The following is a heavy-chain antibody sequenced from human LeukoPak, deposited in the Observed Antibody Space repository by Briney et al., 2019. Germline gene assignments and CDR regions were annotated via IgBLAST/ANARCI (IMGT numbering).Heavy chain of an antibody. CDR3: ARVNYDSSGYFYSDY. V-gene: IGHV4-4*07. J-gene: IGHJ4*02. D-gene: IGHD3-22*01. CDR2: IYTSGST. CDR1: GGSLSSYY. Sequence: PSETLSLTCTVSGGSLSSYYWSWIRQPAGKGLEWIGRIYTSGSTNYNPSLKSRVTMSVDTSKNQFSLKLSSVTAADTAVYYCARVNYDSSGYFYSDYWGQGTLVTVSS.